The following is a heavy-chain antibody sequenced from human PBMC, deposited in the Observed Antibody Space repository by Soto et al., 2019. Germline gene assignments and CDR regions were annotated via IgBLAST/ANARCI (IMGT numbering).Heavy chain of an antibody. J-gene: IGHJ6*02. CDR2: ISSSSSYI. CDR1: GFTFRRYS. V-gene: IGHV3-21*01. Sequence: PGGYLILSCYASGFTFRRYSMNWVRPAPGKGLAWVSSISSSSSYIYYADSVKGRFTISRDNAKNSLYLQMNSLRAEDTAVYYCAREDCSSTSCYVSSGMDVWGQGNTVTGS. CDR3: AREDCSSTSCYVSSGMDV. D-gene: IGHD2-2*01.